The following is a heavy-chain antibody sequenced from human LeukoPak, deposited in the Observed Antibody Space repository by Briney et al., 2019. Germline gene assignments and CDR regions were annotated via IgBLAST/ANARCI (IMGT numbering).Heavy chain of an antibody. Sequence: PGGSLRLSCAASGFTFSSYAMHWVRQAPGKGLGWVAVISYDGSNKYYADSVKGRFTISRDNSKNTLYLQMNSLRAEDTAVYYCAREGAHIVVVPAAMRSGFDYWGQGTLVTVSS. CDR1: GFTFSSYA. J-gene: IGHJ4*02. CDR3: AREGAHIVVVPAAMRSGFDY. D-gene: IGHD2-2*01. V-gene: IGHV3-30*04. CDR2: ISYDGSNK.